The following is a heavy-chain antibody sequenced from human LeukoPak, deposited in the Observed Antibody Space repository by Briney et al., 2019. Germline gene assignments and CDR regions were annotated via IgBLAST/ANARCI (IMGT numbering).Heavy chain of an antibody. V-gene: IGHV4-4*07. CDR3: ARRPLVGGIDS. D-gene: IGHD1-26*01. CDR2: IYTSGTT. CDR1: GGSFSSYY. J-gene: IGHJ4*02. Sequence: SETLSLTCTVSGGSFSSYYWSWIRQPAGKGLEWIGHIYTSGTTNYNPSLKSRVTMSIDTSKNQFSLKLSSVTAADTAVYYCARRPLVGGIDSWGQGTLVTVSS.